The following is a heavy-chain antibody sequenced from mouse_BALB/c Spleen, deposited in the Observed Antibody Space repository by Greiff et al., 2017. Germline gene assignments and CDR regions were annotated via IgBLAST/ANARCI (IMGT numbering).Heavy chain of an antibody. CDR1: GFSLTGYG. D-gene: IGHD2-1*01. J-gene: IGHJ4*01. Sequence: VAPSQSLSITCTVSGFSLTGYGLNWVRQPPGKGLEWLGMIWGDGSTDYNSALKSRLSISKDNSKSQVFLKMNSLQTDDTARYYCARDYGNYFYAMDYWGQGTSVTVSS. CDR3: ARDYGNYFYAMDY. CDR2: IWGDGST. V-gene: IGHV2-6-7*01.